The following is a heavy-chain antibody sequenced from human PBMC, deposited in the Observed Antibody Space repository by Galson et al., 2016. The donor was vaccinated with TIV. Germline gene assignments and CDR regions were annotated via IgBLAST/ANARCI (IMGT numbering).Heavy chain of an antibody. V-gene: IGHV1-2*05. CDR3: ARERVPVYCDSTSCYRYYCFAD. CDR2: INPHSGGT. CDR1: GYTFNHYF. J-gene: IGHJ6*02. Sequence: SVKVSCKASGYTFNHYFVHWVRQAPGQGLEWMGRINPHSGGTDYAPKFQGRVTMPRDTPISTAYLDISGLKSDDTLVYYCARERVPVYCDSTSCYRYYCFADWGQGTTVTVSS. D-gene: IGHD2-2*02.